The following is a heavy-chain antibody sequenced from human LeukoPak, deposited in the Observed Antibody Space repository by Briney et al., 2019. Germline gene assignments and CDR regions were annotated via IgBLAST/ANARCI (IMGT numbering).Heavy chain of an antibody. CDR3: AYYMRTGTTSPYYYIDV. CDR1: GGTFSSYA. J-gene: IGHJ6*03. V-gene: IGHV1-69*06. Sequence: GASVKVSCKASGGTFSSYAISWVRQAPGQGLEWMGRIIPIFGTASYAQKFQGRVTITADKSTSTAYMEVSSLRSEDTAVYYCAYYMRTGTTSPYYYIDVWGKGTTVTVSS. CDR2: IIPIFGTA. D-gene: IGHD1-7*01.